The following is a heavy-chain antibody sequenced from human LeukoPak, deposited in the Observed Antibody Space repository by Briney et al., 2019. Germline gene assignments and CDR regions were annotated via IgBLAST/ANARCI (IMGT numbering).Heavy chain of an antibody. J-gene: IGHJ4*02. CDR3: ASGYCSGGSCYSHFDY. V-gene: IGHV1-8*01. Sequence: ASVKVSCKASGYTFTSYDINWVRQATGQGLEWMGWTNPNSGNTGYAQKFQGRVTMTRNTSISTAYMELSSLRSEDTAVYYCASGYCSGGSCYSHFDYWGQGTLVTVSS. CDR2: TNPNSGNT. D-gene: IGHD2-15*01. CDR1: GYTFTSYD.